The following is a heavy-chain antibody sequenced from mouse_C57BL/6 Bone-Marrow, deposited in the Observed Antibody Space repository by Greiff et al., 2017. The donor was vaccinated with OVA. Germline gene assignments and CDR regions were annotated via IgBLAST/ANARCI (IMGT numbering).Heavy chain of an antibody. CDR1: GYSITSDY. Sequence: EVKLEESGPGLAKPSQTLSLTCSVTGYSITSDYWNWLRKFPGNKLEYMGYISYSGSTYYNPSLKSRISITRDTSKNQYYLQLNSVTTEDTATYYCARGSLGYFDYWGQGTTLTVSS. CDR3: ARGSLGYFDY. D-gene: IGHD4-1*01. J-gene: IGHJ2*01. CDR2: ISYSGST. V-gene: IGHV3-8*01.